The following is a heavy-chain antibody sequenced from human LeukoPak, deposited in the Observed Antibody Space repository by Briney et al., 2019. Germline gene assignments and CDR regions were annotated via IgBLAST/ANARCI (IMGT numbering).Heavy chain of an antibody. CDR3: AKDSTVTSLGY. CDR2: ISGSGGST. J-gene: IGHJ4*02. D-gene: IGHD4-17*01. Sequence: GGSLRLSCAASGFTLSSYAMSWVRQAPGKGLEWVSAISGSGGSTYYADSVKGRFTISRDNSKNTLYLQMNSLRAEDTAVYYCAKDSTVTSLGYWGQGTLVTVSS. V-gene: IGHV3-23*01. CDR1: GFTLSSYA.